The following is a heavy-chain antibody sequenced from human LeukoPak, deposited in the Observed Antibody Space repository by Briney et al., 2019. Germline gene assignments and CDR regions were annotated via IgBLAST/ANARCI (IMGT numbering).Heavy chain of an antibody. V-gene: IGHV3-53*01. Sequence: GGSLRLSCAASGFTVSSNYMSWVRQAPGKGLEWVSVIYSGGSTYYADSAKGRFTISRDNAKNTLYLQMNSLRAEDTAVYYCARGRGPYGWFDPWGQGTLVTVSS. CDR1: GFTVSSNY. J-gene: IGHJ5*02. CDR3: ARGRGPYGWFDP. CDR2: IYSGGST. D-gene: IGHD3-10*01.